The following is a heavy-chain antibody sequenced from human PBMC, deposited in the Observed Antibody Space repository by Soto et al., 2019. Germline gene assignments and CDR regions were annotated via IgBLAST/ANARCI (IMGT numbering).Heavy chain of an antibody. CDR2: INGDGSDI. V-gene: IGHV3-74*03. CDR3: ARDQSTGDWFDA. Sequence: SLRLSCGAXGFAFSSYWMHWVRQVPGKGLVWVSRINGDGSDIKYADSVKGRFTVSRDNAKNTVYLQMNSLRVEDTAVYYCARDQSTGDWFDAWGQGTLVTVSS. CDR1: GFAFSSYW. J-gene: IGHJ5*02. D-gene: IGHD2-2*01.